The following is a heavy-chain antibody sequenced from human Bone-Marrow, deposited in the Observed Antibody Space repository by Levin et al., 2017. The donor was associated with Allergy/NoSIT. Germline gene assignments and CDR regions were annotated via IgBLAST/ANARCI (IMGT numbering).Heavy chain of an antibody. J-gene: IGHJ4*02. V-gene: IGHV3-23*01. Sequence: GGSLRLSCAASGFTFSGYAMSWVRQAPGKGLEWVSTISESGYTTFYGDSVAGRFTISRDNPKSKLYLQMNSLRAEDTAVYYCAKEYSTGWYPYDHWGQGALVAVSS. D-gene: IGHD6-19*01. CDR1: GFTFSGYA. CDR2: ISESGYTT. CDR3: AKEYSTGWYPYDH.